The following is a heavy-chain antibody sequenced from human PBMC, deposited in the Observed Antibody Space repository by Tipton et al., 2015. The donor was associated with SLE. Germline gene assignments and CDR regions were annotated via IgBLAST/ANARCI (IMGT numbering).Heavy chain of an antibody. Sequence: TLSLTCTVSDASIGGHYWSWIRQPAGKGMEWIGRIYSSGSTIYNPSLKSRLTLSLDTSKNQFSLRVRSVTAADTAVYYCARGGGSYYDYWGQGTLVTVSS. D-gene: IGHD1-26*01. CDR1: DASIGGHY. V-gene: IGHV4-4*07. CDR2: IYSSGST. CDR3: ARGGGSYYDY. J-gene: IGHJ4*02.